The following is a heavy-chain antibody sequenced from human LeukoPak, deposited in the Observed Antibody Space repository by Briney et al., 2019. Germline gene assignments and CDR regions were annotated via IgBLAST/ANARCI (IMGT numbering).Heavy chain of an antibody. J-gene: IGHJ6*03. D-gene: IGHD3-10*01. V-gene: IGHV4-34*01. CDR3: ARRKRGGAMVRGVMYYYYMDV. Sequence: SETLSLTCAVYGGSFSGYYWSWIRQPPGKGLEWIGEINHSGSTNYNPSLKSRVTISVDTSKNQFSLKLSSVTAADTAVYYCARRKRGGAMVRGVMYYYYMDVWGKGTTVTISS. CDR2: INHSGST. CDR1: GGSFSGYY.